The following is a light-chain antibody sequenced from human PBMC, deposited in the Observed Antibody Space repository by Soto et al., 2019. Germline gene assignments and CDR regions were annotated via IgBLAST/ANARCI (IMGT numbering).Light chain of an antibody. CDR2: GAS. CDR3: QQYNNWGT. Sequence: EIVMTQSPATLSVSPGERATLSCRASQSVSSNLAWYQQKPGQAPRLLIYGASTRATGIPARFSGSGSGTDFTLTISSLPYEDFAVYYCQQYNNWGTFGQGTKVEIK. V-gene: IGKV3-15*01. J-gene: IGKJ1*01. CDR1: QSVSSN.